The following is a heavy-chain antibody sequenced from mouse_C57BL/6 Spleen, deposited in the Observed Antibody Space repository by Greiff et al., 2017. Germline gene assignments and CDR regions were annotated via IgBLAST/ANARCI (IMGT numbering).Heavy chain of an antibody. CDR3: TRDGIYDGYHWYCDV. V-gene: IGHV5-9-1*02. Sequence: EVQVVESGEGLVKPGGSLKLSCAASGFTFSSYAMSWVRQTPEKRLEWVAYISSGGDYIYYADTVKGRFTISRDNARNTLYLQMSSLKSEDTAMYYCTRDGIYDGYHWYCDVWGTGTTVTVSS. CDR2: ISSGGDYI. CDR1: GFTFSSYA. J-gene: IGHJ1*03. D-gene: IGHD2-3*01.